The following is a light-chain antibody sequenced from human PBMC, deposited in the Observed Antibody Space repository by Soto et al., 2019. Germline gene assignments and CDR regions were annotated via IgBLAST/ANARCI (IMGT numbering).Light chain of an antibody. CDR2: GAS. CDR3: QKYNNCPRT. V-gene: IGKV3-15*01. CDR1: QSVSSN. Sequence: EIVMTQSPATLSVSPGERATLSCRASQSVSSNLAWYQQKPGQAPRLLIYGASTRATGIPARFSGSGSGTDFTLTISSLHSEDFAVYSCQKYNNCPRTFGQGTKV. J-gene: IGKJ1*01.